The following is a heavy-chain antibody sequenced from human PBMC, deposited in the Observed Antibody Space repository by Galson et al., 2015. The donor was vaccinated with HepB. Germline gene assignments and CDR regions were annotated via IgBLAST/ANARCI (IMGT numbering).Heavy chain of an antibody. Sequence: ETLSLTCTVSGGSISSSSYYWGWIRQPPGKGLEWIGSIYYSGSTYYNPSLKSRVTISVDTSKNQFSLKLSSVTAADTAVYYCARASSYSSSCYDYWGQGTLVTVSS. CDR1: GGSISSSSYY. CDR3: ARASSYSSSCYDY. J-gene: IGHJ4*02. D-gene: IGHD6-13*01. V-gene: IGHV4-39*07. CDR2: IYYSGST.